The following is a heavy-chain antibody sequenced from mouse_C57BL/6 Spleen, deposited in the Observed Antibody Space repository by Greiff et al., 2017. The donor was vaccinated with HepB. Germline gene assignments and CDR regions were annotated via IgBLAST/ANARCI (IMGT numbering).Heavy chain of an antibody. V-gene: IGHV1-72*01. CDR1: GYTFTSYW. Sequence: QVQLQQPGAELVKPGASVKLSCKASGYTFTSYWMHWVKQRPGRGLEWIGRTDPNSGGTKYNEKFKSKATLTVDKPYSTAYMQRSSLTSEDSAVDYCAGGSSSGRFAYWGQGTLVTVSA. CDR3: AGGSSSGRFAY. D-gene: IGHD1-1*01. J-gene: IGHJ3*01. CDR2: TDPNSGGT.